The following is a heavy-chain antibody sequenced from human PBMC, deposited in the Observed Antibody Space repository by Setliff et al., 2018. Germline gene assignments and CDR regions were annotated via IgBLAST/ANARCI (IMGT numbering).Heavy chain of an antibody. V-gene: IGHV1-46*01. J-gene: IGHJ3*02. CDR2: INPSSGRT. CDR3: ARDVFPYHYEGAFDI. CDR1: GYTFTSHY. D-gene: IGHD3-22*01. Sequence: ASVKVSCKASGYTFTSHYMHWVRQAPGLGLEWMGTINPSSGRTSYAQKFQGRVTMTRDTSTSTVYMGMSSLRSEDTAVYYCARDVFPYHYEGAFDIWGQGTMVTGSS.